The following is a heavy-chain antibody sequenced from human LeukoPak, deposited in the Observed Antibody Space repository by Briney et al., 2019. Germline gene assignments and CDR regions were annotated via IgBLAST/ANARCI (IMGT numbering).Heavy chain of an antibody. J-gene: IGHJ4*02. CDR1: GGSISSYY. CDR3: ARDQPSSGKYYFDY. Sequence: PSETLSLTCTVSGGSISSYYWTWIRQPPGKGLEWIGYIHYSGSTNYNPSLKSRVPISVDTSKNQFSLKLTSVTAADTAVYYCARDQPSSGKYYFDYWGQGNLVTVSS. V-gene: IGHV4-59*01. CDR2: IHYSGST. D-gene: IGHD1-26*01.